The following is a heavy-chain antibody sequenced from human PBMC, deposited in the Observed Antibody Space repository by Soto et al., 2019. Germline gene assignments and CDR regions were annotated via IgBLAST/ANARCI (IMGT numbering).Heavy chain of an antibody. CDR2: INPNSGGT. CDR3: ALAAAAGTTSSDAFDI. Sequence: ASVKVSCKASGYTFTAYYVHWVRQAPGQGLEWMGWINPNSGGTKYAQKFQGWVTMTRDTSISTAYMELSRLRSDDTAVYYCALAAAAGTTSSDAFDIWGQGTMVTVSS. CDR1: GYTFTAYY. D-gene: IGHD6-13*01. J-gene: IGHJ3*02. V-gene: IGHV1-2*04.